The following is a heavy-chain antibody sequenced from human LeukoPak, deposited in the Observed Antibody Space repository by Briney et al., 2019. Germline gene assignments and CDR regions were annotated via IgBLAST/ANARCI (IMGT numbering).Heavy chain of an antibody. Sequence: PGGSLRLSCAASGFLFSSYAMHWVRQAPGEGLEWVAVISYDGRNKYYADFVKGRFTISRDNSKNTLYLQMSSLRAEDTAVYYCPRDPGHWFDPWGQGTLVTVSS. CDR2: ISYDGRNK. V-gene: IGHV3-30*04. CDR1: GFLFSSYA. CDR3: PRDPGHWFDP. J-gene: IGHJ5*02.